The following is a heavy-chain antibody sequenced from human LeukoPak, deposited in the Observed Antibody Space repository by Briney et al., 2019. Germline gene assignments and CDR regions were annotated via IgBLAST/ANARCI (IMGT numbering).Heavy chain of an antibody. D-gene: IGHD6-13*01. CDR3: AREISSWYRTEGRFDP. J-gene: IGHJ5*02. CDR2: IKQDGSEK. Sequence: PGGSLRLSCAASGFTFSSYWMSWVRQAPGKGLEWVANIKQDGSEKYYVDSVNGRFTISRDNAKNSLNLQMNSLRAEDTAVYYCAREISSWYRTEGRFDPWGQGTLVTVSS. V-gene: IGHV3-7*01. CDR1: GFTFSSYW.